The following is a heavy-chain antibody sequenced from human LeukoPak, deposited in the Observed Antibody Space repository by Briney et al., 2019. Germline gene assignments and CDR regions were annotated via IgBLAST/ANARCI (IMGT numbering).Heavy chain of an antibody. CDR3: AREWSYESSGYFFYY. V-gene: IGHV1-69*13. CDR2: IIPIFGTA. CDR1: GGTFSSYA. J-gene: IGHJ4*02. D-gene: IGHD3-22*01. Sequence: PVKVSCKASGGTFSSYAISWVRQAPGQGLEWMGGIIPIFGTANYAQKFQGRVTITADESTSTVYMELNSLRFEDTAVYYCAREWSYESSGYFFYYWGQGTLVTVSS.